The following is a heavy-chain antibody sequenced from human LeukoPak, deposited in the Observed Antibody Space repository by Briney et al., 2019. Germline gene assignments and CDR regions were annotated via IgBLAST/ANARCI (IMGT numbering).Heavy chain of an antibody. J-gene: IGHJ4*02. CDR1: GFIFSSYG. Sequence: GGSLRLSCAASGFIFSSYGMHWVRQAPGKGLEWVANIKTDGSLIYYVDSVKGRFTISRDNAKNSLYLQMNSLRVEDTAVYYCARDLNWETYWGQGTLVSVSS. CDR2: IKTDGSLI. CDR3: ARDLNWETY. D-gene: IGHD7-27*01. V-gene: IGHV3-7*01.